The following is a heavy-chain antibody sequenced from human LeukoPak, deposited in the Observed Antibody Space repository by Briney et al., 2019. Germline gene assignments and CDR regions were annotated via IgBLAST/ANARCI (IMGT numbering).Heavy chain of an antibody. Sequence: GGPLRLSCAASGFHFSRYGMNWLRQAPGKGLEWLSYLSNTNSIHYADSVKGRFTISRDNAKNSLYLQMDGLRAEDTAVYYCARRGDSPMIGDYWGQGTLVTVSS. CDR3: ARRGDSPMIGDY. CDR1: GFHFSRYG. CDR2: LSNTNSI. J-gene: IGHJ4*02. D-gene: IGHD2-21*01. V-gene: IGHV3-48*01.